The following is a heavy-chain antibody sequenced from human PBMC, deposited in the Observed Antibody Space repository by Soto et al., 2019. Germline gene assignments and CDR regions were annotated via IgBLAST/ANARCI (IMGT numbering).Heavy chain of an antibody. CDR2: INAGNGNT. Sequence: ASVKVSCKASGYTFTSYAMHWVRQAPGQRLEWMGWINAGNGNTKYSQKFQGRVTITRDTSARPAYMELSSLRSEATAVYSCARSQWNGPKDYSNYNLFDPWGQGTLVTVSS. D-gene: IGHD4-4*01. J-gene: IGHJ5*02. CDR1: GYTFTSYA. CDR3: ARSQWNGPKDYSNYNLFDP. V-gene: IGHV1-3*01.